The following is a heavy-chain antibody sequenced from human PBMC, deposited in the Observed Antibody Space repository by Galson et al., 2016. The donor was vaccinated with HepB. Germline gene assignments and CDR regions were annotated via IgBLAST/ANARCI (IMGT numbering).Heavy chain of an antibody. CDR3: ATGPAAVSHYYYHLDV. CDR2: IDLQGGET. Sequence: VKVSCKASGDFFSDYYMHWVQQAPGKGLAWIGLIDLQGGETIYAEKFQGRVTFTADKSTDTAYMEMRSLTSDDAAVYYCATGPAAVSHYYYHLDVWGKGTTVTVS. V-gene: IGHV1-69-2*01. J-gene: IGHJ6*03. D-gene: IGHD2-15*01. CDR1: GDFFSDYY.